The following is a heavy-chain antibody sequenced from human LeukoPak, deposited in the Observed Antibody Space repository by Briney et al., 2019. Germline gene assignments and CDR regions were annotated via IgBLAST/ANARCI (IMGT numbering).Heavy chain of an antibody. V-gene: IGHV1-8*01. CDR1: GYTFTNED. J-gene: IGHJ4*02. CDR3: ARSASGTGYTA. D-gene: IGHD3-9*01. CDR2: MNPNSGNT. Sequence: GASVKVSCKASGYTFTNEDISWVRQATGQGLEWIGKMNPNSGNTGYAQKFQGRVTMTRSTSVSTVYMELNSLTSEDTAVYFCARSASGTGYTAWGQGTLVTVSS.